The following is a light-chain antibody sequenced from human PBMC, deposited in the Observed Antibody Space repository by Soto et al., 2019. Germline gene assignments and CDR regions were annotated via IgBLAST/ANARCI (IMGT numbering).Light chain of an antibody. CDR1: QTINTY. V-gene: IGKV1-39*01. CDR3: HQTYSTPWT. CDR2: AAS. J-gene: IGKJ1*01. Sequence: DIQVTQSPSSLSASVGDRVTITCRSSQTINTYLNWYQQTPGKAPKLLIYAASSLESGVPLRFSGSGSGTHFTLAINSLEPEDFATYFCHQTYSTPWTFGQGTRVEIK.